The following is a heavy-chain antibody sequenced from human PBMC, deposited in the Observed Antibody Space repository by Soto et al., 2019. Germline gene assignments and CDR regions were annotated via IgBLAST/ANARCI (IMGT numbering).Heavy chain of an antibody. CDR3: ARAGLGDGSDY. D-gene: IGHD1-26*01. Sequence: QVQLQESGPGLVKPSETLSLTCTVSGGSVSSGSYYWSWIRQTPGKGLEWIGYIYYSGSTKYNPSLKSLVTISVDTSKNQFSLKLSSVTAADTAVYYCARAGLGDGSDYWGQGTLVTVSS. V-gene: IGHV4-61*01. CDR2: IYYSGST. CDR1: GGSVSSGSYY. J-gene: IGHJ4*02.